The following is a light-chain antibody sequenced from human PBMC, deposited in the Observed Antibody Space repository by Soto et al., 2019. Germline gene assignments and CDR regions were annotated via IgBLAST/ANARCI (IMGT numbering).Light chain of an antibody. V-gene: IGKV3-15*01. CDR1: ESVNSH. Sequence: EIVMTQSPATLSVSPGQRVTLSCRASESVNSHLAWYQQKPGQAPRLLIYDSSTRATGIPARFSGSESGTEFTLTISCLQSEDFAVYYCHHYHNWPMTFGQGTQLEIK. CDR2: DSS. CDR3: HHYHNWPMT. J-gene: IGKJ5*01.